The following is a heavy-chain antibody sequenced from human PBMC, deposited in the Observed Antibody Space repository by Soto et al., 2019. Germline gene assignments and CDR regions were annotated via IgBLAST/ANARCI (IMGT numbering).Heavy chain of an antibody. D-gene: IGHD3-16*01. CDR1: GGSISGYY. CDR3: ARQGGQTYWYFDL. J-gene: IGHJ2*01. Sequence: SETLSLTCTVSGGSISGYYWSWIRQPPGKGLEWIGYIYYSGSTNYNPSLKSRVTISVDTSKNQFSLNLSSVTAADTAVYFCARQGGQTYWYFDLWGRGTLVTVSS. CDR2: IYYSGST. V-gene: IGHV4-59*08.